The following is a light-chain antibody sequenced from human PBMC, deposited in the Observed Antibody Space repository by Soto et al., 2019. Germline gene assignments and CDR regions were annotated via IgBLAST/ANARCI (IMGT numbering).Light chain of an antibody. Sequence: DIQMTQSPSSLSASVGDRVTITCRASQSISSYLNWYQQKPGKAPKHLIYAASSLQSGDPSRFSGSGSGTDFTLTISSLQPEDFATYYCQQSYSTPTFGQGTKVDIK. CDR3: QQSYSTPT. J-gene: IGKJ1*01. CDR2: AAS. V-gene: IGKV1-39*01. CDR1: QSISSY.